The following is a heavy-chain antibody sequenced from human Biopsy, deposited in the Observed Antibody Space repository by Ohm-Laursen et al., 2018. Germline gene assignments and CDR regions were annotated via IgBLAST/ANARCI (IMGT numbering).Heavy chain of an antibody. D-gene: IGHD3-10*01. CDR2: INHTGST. CDR3: AHGSGSYYKWDF. Sequence: PSETLSLTWAVSSGSISGNYWGWIRQPPGKGLEWMGEINHTGSTKYNPSLMSRVTISIDTSNSQFSLKLTSVTAADTAIYYCAHGSGSYYKWDFWGRGILVTVSS. J-gene: IGHJ4*02. CDR1: SGSISGNY. V-gene: IGHV4-34*01.